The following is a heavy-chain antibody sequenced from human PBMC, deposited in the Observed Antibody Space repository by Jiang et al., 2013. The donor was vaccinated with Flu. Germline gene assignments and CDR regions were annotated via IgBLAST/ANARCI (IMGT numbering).Heavy chain of an antibody. J-gene: IGHJ4*02. CDR3: ARDFYHDYGGKGKVKRFDY. Sequence: TSQTLSLTCAISGDSVSSNSAAWNWIRQSPSRGLEWLGRTYYRSKWYNDYAVSVKSRITINPDTSKNQFSLQLNSVTPEDTAVYYCARDFYHDYGGKGKVKRFDYWGQGTLVTVSS. V-gene: IGHV6-1*01. D-gene: IGHD4-23*01. CDR2: TYYRSKWYN. CDR1: GDSVSSNSAA.